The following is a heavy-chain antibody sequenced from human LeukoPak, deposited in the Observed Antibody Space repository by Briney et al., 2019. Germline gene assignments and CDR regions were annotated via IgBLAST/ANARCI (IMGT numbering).Heavy chain of an antibody. CDR3: ASQITVPYFDY. D-gene: IGHD2-2*01. CDR2: LSSSASTI. Sequence: PGGSLRLSRAASGFTFSSYEMNWVRQAPGKGLEWVSYLSSSASTISYADSVMGRFTISRDNAKNSLYLQMNSLRAEDTAVYYCASQITVPYFDYWGQGTLVTDTS. J-gene: IGHJ4*02. CDR1: GFTFSSYE. V-gene: IGHV3-48*03.